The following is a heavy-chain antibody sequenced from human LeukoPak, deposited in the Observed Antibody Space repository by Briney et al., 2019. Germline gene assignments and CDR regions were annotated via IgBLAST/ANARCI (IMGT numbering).Heavy chain of an antibody. J-gene: IGHJ4*02. V-gene: IGHV3-30*02. CDR3: AKDQADYGSGSYEDY. CDR2: IRYDRSAK. CDR1: GFNFSTNG. D-gene: IGHD3-10*01. Sequence: GGSLRLSCETSGFNFSTNGMHWVRQAPGKGLEWVAFIRYDRSAKYADSVKGRFTVSRDNSKNTLFLQMDSVTTEDTGLYYCAKDQADYGSGSYEDYWGQGTLVTVSS.